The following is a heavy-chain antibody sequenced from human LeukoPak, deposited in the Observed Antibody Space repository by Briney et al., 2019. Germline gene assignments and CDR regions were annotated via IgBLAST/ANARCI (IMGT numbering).Heavy chain of an antibody. J-gene: IGHJ4*02. V-gene: IGHV3-23*01. CDR2: ISGSGGST. CDR3: AKGVDYCSGGSCPADY. Sequence: GGSLRLSCAASRFTFSSHAMSWVRQAPGKGLEWVSVISGSGGSTFYADSVKGRFTISRDNSKNTLFLQMNSLRAEDTAVYYCAKGVDYCSGGSCPADYWGPGTLVTVSS. D-gene: IGHD2-15*01. CDR1: RFTFSSHA.